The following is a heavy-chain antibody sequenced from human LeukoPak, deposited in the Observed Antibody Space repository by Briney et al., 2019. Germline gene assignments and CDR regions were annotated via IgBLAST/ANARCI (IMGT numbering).Heavy chain of an antibody. CDR2: IFYTGST. D-gene: IGHD1-26*01. Sequence: SETLSLTCTVSSVSISSYYWNWIRQPPGKGLEWMGYIFYTGSTNYNPSLKSRVTMSVDTSKNQFSLKLSSVTAADTAVYYCARILWDDGMDVWGQGTTVTVSS. V-gene: IGHV4-59*12. J-gene: IGHJ6*02. CDR3: ARILWDDGMDV. CDR1: SVSISSYY.